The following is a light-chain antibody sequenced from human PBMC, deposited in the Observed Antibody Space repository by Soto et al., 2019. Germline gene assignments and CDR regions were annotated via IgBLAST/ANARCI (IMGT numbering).Light chain of an antibody. J-gene: IGKJ3*01. V-gene: IGKV1-9*01. Sequence: DIQLTKSPSFLSASVGDRVTITCRASQDVSRYLAWYQQKPGKAPNLLIYAASTLRSGVPSRFSGSGSETEFTLTISSLQPEDFATYYCQQRKSYVFAVGPGTKVDIK. CDR2: AAS. CDR1: QDVSRY. CDR3: QQRKSYVFA.